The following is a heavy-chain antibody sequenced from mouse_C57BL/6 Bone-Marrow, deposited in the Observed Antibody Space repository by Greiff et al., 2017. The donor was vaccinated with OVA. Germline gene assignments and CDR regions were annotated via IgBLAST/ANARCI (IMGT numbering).Heavy chain of an antibody. CDR3: ARPYYGSSPYYSDY. J-gene: IGHJ2*01. V-gene: IGHV5-6*01. Sequence: EVKVVESGGDLVKPGGSLKLSCAASGFTFSSYGMSWVRQTPDKRLEWVATISSGGSYTYYPDSVKGRFTISRDNAKNTLYLQMSSLKSEDTAMYYCARPYYGSSPYYSDYWGQGTTLTVSS. CDR1: GFTFSSYG. CDR2: ISSGGSYT. D-gene: IGHD1-1*01.